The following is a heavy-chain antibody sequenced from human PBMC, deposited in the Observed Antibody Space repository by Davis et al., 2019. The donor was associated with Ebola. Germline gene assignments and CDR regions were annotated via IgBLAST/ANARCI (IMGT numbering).Heavy chain of an antibody. V-gene: IGHV3-30*03. CDR1: GFTFSSYG. CDR2: ISYDGSNK. D-gene: IGHD6-13*01. J-gene: IGHJ4*02. CDR3: ATWELSSSWHYFDY. Sequence: GESLKISCAASGFTFSSYGMHWVRQAPGKGLEWVAVISYDGSNKYYADSVKGRFTISRDNAKNSLYLQMNSLRDEDTAVYYCATWELSSSWHYFDYWGQGTLVTVSS.